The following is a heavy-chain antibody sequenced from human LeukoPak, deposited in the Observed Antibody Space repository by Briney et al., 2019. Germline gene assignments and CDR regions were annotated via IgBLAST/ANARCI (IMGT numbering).Heavy chain of an antibody. CDR2: INAGNGNT. J-gene: IGHJ3*02. Sequence: GTSVKVSCKASGYTFTSYAMHWVRQAPGQRLEWMGWINAGNGNTKYSQKFQGRVTMTTDTSTSTAYMELRSLTSDDTAVYYCARDHGFSGGSYFDTFDIWGRGTMVTVSS. D-gene: IGHD1-26*01. V-gene: IGHV1-3*01. CDR1: GYTFTSYA. CDR3: ARDHGFSGGSYFDTFDI.